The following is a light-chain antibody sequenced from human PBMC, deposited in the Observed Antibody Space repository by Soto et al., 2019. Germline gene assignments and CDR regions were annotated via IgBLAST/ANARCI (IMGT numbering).Light chain of an antibody. CDR2: AAS. CDR3: QQYDGAPLT. CDR1: QTLSINA. J-gene: IGKJ3*01. V-gene: IGKV3-20*01. Sequence: EIVLTQSPDTLSLSQGARATLFCRASQTLSINALAWYQQKPGQAPRLLIYAASTRDTGIPDRFNGSGSGTDFALTINRLETEDFAVYYCQQYDGAPLTFGPGTKVDVK.